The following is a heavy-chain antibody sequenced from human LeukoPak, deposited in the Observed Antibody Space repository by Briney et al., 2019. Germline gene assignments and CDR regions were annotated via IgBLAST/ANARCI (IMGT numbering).Heavy chain of an antibody. V-gene: IGHV1-3*04. J-gene: IGHJ6*02. CDR2: INSANGNT. CDR1: GYTFANYA. D-gene: IGHD1-26*01. CDR3: ARDGRFIVADYYYGMDV. Sequence: ASVKVSCKASGYTFANYAMHWVRQVPGQSLEWMGWINSANGNTKYSQKFQGRVTITRDTSASTAYMELSSLRSEDTAVYYCARDGRFIVADYYYGMDVWGQGTTVTVSS.